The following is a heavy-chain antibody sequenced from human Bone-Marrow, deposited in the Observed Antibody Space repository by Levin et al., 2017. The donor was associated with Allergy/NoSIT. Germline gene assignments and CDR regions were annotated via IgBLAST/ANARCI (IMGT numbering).Heavy chain of an antibody. J-gene: IGHJ4*02. V-gene: IGHV1-8*01. CDR3: ARGRPQYCSGSTCGNYYFDY. D-gene: IGHD2-15*01. CDR2: MNPHISNL. Sequence: GASVKVSCKASGYTFSSYDINWVRQATGQGLEWMGWMNPHISNLGYAQKFQGRVTMTRNTSISTAYMELFSLKSDDTAVYYCARGRPQYCSGSTCGNYYFDYWGQGTLVTVSS. CDR1: GYTFSSYD.